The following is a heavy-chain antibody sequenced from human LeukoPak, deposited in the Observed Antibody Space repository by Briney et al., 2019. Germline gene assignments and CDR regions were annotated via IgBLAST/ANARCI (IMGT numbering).Heavy chain of an antibody. CDR2: ISGSGGST. CDR1: GFTFSSYA. J-gene: IGHJ4*02. D-gene: IGHD6-13*01. Sequence: GGSLRLSCAASGFTFSSYAMSRVRQAPGKGLEWVSAISGSGGSTYYADSVKGRFTISRDNSKNTLYLQMNSLRAEDTAVYYCARGNSSSWYGREGYRGQGTLVTVSS. V-gene: IGHV3-23*01. CDR3: ARGNSSSWYGREGY.